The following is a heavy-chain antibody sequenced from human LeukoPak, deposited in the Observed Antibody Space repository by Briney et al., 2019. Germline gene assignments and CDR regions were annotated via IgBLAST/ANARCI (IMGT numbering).Heavy chain of an antibody. CDR3: ARGREYLRAFDI. D-gene: IGHD6-6*01. CDR1: GYTFTSYD. CDR2: MNPNSGNT. J-gene: IGHJ3*02. V-gene: IGHV1-8*03. Sequence: GASAKVSCKASGYTFTSYDINWVRQATGQGLEWMGWMNPNSGNTGYAQKFQGRVTITRNTSISTAYMELSSLRSEDTAVYYCARGREYLRAFDIWGQGTMVTVSS.